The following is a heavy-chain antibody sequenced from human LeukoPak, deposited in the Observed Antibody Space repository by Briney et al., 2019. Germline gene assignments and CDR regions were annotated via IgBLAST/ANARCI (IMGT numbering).Heavy chain of an antibody. CDR3: ARHKGWDRPDDAFDI. J-gene: IGHJ3*02. V-gene: IGHV5-51*01. CDR1: GYSFTSYW. D-gene: IGHD1-14*01. Sequence: NRGESLKISCKGSGYSFTSYWIGWVRQMPGKGLEWMGIIYPGDSDTRYSPSFQGQVTISADKSISTAYLQWSSLKASDTAMYYCARHKGWDRPDDAFDIWGQGTMVTVSS. CDR2: IYPGDSDT.